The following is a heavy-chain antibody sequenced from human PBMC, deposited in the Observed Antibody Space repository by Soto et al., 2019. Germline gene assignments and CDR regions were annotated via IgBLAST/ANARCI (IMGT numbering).Heavy chain of an antibody. V-gene: IGHV3-21*01. J-gene: IGHJ6*02. CDR2: IRGFSPYT. CDR1: GFTFRTYT. CDR3: ARDRGYDAHDYYYNAMDV. Sequence: GGSLRLSCISSGFTFRTYTMNWVRQAPGKGLEWVSGIRGFSPYTFYAESVKGRFTISRDNAKNSLYLQMNSLRAEDAAVYYCARDRGYDAHDYYYNAMDVWGQGTTVTVS. D-gene: IGHD2-15*01.